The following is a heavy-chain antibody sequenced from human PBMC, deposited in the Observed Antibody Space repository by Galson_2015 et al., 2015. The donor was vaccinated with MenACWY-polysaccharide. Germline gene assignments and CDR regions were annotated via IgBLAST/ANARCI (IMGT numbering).Heavy chain of an antibody. Sequence: SVKVSCKASGGTFNSYNIYWVRQAPGQGLEWMGRIIPILGHPNYAQKFQGRVTITADKSSNTVYMELSSLRSEDTAIYYCARDKGILQLDVFDIWGQGTLVTVSS. CDR3: ARDKGILQLDVFDI. V-gene: IGHV1-69*08. CDR1: GGTFNSYN. D-gene: IGHD4-11*01. J-gene: IGHJ3*02. CDR2: IIPILGHP.